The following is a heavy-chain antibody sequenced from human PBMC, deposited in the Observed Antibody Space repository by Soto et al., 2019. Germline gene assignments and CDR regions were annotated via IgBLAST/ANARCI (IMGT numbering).Heavy chain of an antibody. CDR1: GYSISSGYY. J-gene: IGHJ4*02. CDR2: IYHSGST. Sequence: PSETLSLTCAVSGYSISSGYYWGWIRQPPGKGLEWIGSIYHSGSTYYNPSLKSRVTISVDTSKNQCSLKLSSVTAADTAVYYCARDKWQWLVACYFDYWGQGTLVTVSS. CDR3: ARDKWQWLVACYFDY. D-gene: IGHD6-19*01. V-gene: IGHV4-38-2*02.